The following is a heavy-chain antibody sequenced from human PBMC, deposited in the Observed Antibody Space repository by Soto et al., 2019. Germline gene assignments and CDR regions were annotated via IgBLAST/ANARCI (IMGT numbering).Heavy chain of an antibody. CDR3: ARQPYCSGGSCYVSRPPYYFDY. CDR1: GGSINSSSYY. D-gene: IGHD2-15*01. V-gene: IGHV4-39*01. J-gene: IGHJ4*02. Sequence: PSETLSLTCTVSGGSINSSSYYWGWIRQPPGKGLEWIGSIYYSGSTYYNPSLKSRVTISVDTSKNQFSLKLSSVTAADTAVYYCARQPYCSGGSCYVSRPPYYFDYWGQGTLVTVSS. CDR2: IYYSGST.